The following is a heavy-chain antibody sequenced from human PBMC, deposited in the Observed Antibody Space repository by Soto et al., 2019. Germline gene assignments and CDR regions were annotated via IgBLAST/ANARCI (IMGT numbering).Heavy chain of an antibody. Sequence: GGSLRLSCAASGFTFSSYWMHWVRQAPGKGLVWVSRINSDGSSTSYADSVKGRFTISRDNAKNTLYLQMNSLRAEDTAVYYCARRGVTIFGVVIQQLFDDAFDIWGQGTLVTVSS. CDR2: INSDGSST. J-gene: IGHJ3*02. CDR3: ARRGVTIFGVVIQQLFDDAFDI. D-gene: IGHD3-3*01. V-gene: IGHV3-74*01. CDR1: GFTFSSYW.